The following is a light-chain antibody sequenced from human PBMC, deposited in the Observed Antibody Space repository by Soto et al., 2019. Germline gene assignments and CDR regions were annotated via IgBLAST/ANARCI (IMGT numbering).Light chain of an antibody. CDR2: RNN. CDR1: SSNIGSNP. CDR3: AAWDASLSVYV. Sequence: SVLAHPPWASGSPGQRFTMSWSGRSSNIGSNPVYWHQQLPGTAPKLLIYRNNPRPSGVPDRFSDSKYGTSASLAISGLRSEDEADYYCAAWDASLSVYVFGTGTKVTVL. J-gene: IGLJ1*01. V-gene: IGLV1-47*01.